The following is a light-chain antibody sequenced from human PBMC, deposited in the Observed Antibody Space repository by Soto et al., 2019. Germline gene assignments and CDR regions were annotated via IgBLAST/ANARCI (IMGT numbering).Light chain of an antibody. CDR1: QSISTW. Sequence: IPVNQSPSTLSASLGERITITCRASQSISTWLAWYQQKPGKAPKLLIYDASSLESGVPSRFSGSGSGTEFTLTISSLQPDDLATYYCQHYNSYSEALGQGTKVDI. J-gene: IGKJ1*01. CDR2: DAS. CDR3: QHYNSYSEA. V-gene: IGKV1-5*01.